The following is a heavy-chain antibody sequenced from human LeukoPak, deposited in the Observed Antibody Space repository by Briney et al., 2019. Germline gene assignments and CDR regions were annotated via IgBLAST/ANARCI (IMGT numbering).Heavy chain of an antibody. D-gene: IGHD5-18*01. CDR3: AKGGYSYGTPVDY. CDR1: GFTFSSYG. J-gene: IGHJ4*02. CDR2: IWYGGSSK. Sequence: PGGSLRLSCAASGFTFSSYGMHWVRQALGQGLEWVAVIWYGGSSKYYADSVKGRFTISRDNSKNTLYLQMNSLRAEDTAVYYCAKGGYSYGTPVDYWGQGTLVTVSS. V-gene: IGHV3-30*02.